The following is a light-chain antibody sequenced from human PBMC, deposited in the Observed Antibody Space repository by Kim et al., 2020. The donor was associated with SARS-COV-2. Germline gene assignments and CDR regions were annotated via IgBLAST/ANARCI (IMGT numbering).Light chain of an antibody. J-gene: IGKJ5*01. CDR1: ESLVHSDGNTY. CDR3: INSTLFPLT. Sequence: DVVLTQSPLSLPVTLGQPASISCRSSESLVHSDGNTYLNWFQQRPGQSPRRLIYKVSNRDSGVPDRFSGSGSGTDFTLKIRTVEAEDVGLYYCINSTLFPLTLGQGTPLEI. V-gene: IGKV2-30*02. CDR2: KVS.